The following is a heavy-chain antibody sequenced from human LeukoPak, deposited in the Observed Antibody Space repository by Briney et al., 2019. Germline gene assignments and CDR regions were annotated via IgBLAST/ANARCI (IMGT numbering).Heavy chain of an antibody. CDR1: GFTFSSYS. J-gene: IGHJ3*02. V-gene: IGHV3-21*04. Sequence: GGSLRLSCAASGFTFSSYSMNWVRQAPGKGLEWVSSISSSSSYIYYADSVKGRFTISRDNAKNSLYLQVNSLRAEDTAVYYCAKVVVVVTAPGSNAFDIWGQGTMVTVSS. CDR2: ISSSSSYI. CDR3: AKVVVVVTAPGSNAFDI. D-gene: IGHD2-21*02.